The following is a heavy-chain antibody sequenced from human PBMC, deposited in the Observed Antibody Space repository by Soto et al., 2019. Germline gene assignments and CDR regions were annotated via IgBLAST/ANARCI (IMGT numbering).Heavy chain of an antibody. J-gene: IGHJ6*02. CDR2: ILPVFGIM. CDR1: RGTFNTYP. D-gene: IGHD3-3*01. CDR3: ARPHLRRRHYEFRSVPTASLYHYGLGV. V-gene: IGHV1-69*01. Sequence: QVQLEQSGAEVKKPGSSVKVSCQTSRGTFNTYPISWMRQAPGQGLEWLGGILPVFGIMNYAQQFQDRLNLHADESTTSVYMEWSGLTSEDTAVYFCARPHLRRRHYEFRSVPTASLYHYGLGVWGQGTTVIVSS.